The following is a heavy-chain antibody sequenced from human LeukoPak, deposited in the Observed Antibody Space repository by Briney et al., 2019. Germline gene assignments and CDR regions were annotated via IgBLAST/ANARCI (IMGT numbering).Heavy chain of an antibody. J-gene: IGHJ6*03. Sequence: ASVKVSCKASGGTFSSYAISWVRQAPGQGLEWMGGIIPIFGTANYAQKFQGRVTITTDESTSTAYMELSSLRSEDTAVYYCATGYCSSTSCYTYYYYYYMDVWGQGTLVTVSS. V-gene: IGHV1-69*05. CDR2: IIPIFGTA. CDR1: GGTFSSYA. CDR3: ATGYCSSTSCYTYYYYYYMDV. D-gene: IGHD2-2*02.